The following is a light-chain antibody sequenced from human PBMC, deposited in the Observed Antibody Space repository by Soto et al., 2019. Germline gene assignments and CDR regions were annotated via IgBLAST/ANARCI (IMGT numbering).Light chain of an antibody. CDR2: DAS. CDR1: QSVNTY. J-gene: IGKJ2*01. V-gene: IGKV3-11*01. Sequence: EIVWTQSPATLALSPGERASLSCRASQSVNTYLAWYQHKPGQSPRLLIYDASNRATGIPARFSGSGSGTDFTLTISSLESEDSAVYYCQQRSYWPPYTFGQGTKVDIK. CDR3: QQRSYWPPYT.